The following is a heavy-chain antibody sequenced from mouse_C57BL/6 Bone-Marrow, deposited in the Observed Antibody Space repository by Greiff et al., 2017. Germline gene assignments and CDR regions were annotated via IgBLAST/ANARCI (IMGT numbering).Heavy chain of an antibody. CDR3: ARHGYYPGYFDY. D-gene: IGHD2-3*01. V-gene: IGHV5-17*01. CDR1: GFTFSDYG. J-gene: IGHJ2*01. CDR2: ISSGSSTI. Sequence: EVQRVESGGGLVKPGGSLKLSCAASGFTFSDYGMHWVRQAPEKGLEWVAYISSGSSTIYYADTVKGRFTISRDNAKNTLFLQMTSLRSEDTAMYYCARHGYYPGYFDYWGQGTTLTVSS.